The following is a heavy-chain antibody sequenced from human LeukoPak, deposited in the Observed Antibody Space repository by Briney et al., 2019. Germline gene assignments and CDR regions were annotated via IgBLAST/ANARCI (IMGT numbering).Heavy chain of an antibody. J-gene: IGHJ5*02. Sequence: SETLSLTCTVSGGSISGYYWSWIRQPAGKGLEWIGRIYSSGSTIYNPSLKGRVTMSVDTSKNQFSLKLSSVTAADTAVYYCARDQSLGTYGSGSWWFDPWGQGTLVTVSS. CDR1: GGSISGYY. CDR2: IYSSGST. D-gene: IGHD3-10*01. V-gene: IGHV4-4*07. CDR3: ARDQSLGTYGSGSWWFDP.